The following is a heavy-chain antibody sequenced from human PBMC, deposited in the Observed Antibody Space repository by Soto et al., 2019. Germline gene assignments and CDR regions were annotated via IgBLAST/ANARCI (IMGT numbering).Heavy chain of an antibody. Sequence: QVQLVQSGAEVKKPGASVKVSCKASGYTFTSYGISWVRQAPGQGLEWMGCISAYNGNTKYAQKPQGSFTMTTDTSTRTAYMEVMSLRYDDTAGHYWARDLAGGLVDYWGQGTLVSVSS. J-gene: IGHJ4*02. CDR3: ARDLAGGLVDY. V-gene: IGHV1-18*01. CDR2: ISAYNGNT. CDR1: GYTFTSYG. D-gene: IGHD6-19*01.